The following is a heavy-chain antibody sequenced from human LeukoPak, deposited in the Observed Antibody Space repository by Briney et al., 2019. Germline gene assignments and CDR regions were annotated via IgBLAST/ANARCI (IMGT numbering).Heavy chain of an antibody. CDR3: AKCGFCIAAAGIRSSFDY. D-gene: IGHD6-13*01. J-gene: IGHJ4*02. Sequence: GGSLRLSCAASGFTFSSYAMSWVRQAPGKGLEWVSAISGSGGSTHYADSVKGRFTISRDNSKNTLYLQMNSLRAEDTAVYYCAKCGFCIAAAGIRSSFDYWGQGTLVTVSS. CDR1: GFTFSSYA. CDR2: ISGSGGST. V-gene: IGHV3-23*01.